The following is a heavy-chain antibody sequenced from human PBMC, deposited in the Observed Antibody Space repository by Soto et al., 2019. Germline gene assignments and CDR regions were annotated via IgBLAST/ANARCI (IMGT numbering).Heavy chain of an antibody. CDR3: VRRSSGSYGWFDP. Sequence: SETLSLTCVVSGYSISSDHHWGWVRQPPGKGLEGIGLMYHSGTTYYTPSLKSRVTMSVDTCNNQFSLNQNSVSAADTAVYYCVRRSSGSYGWFDPWGQGTLVTVS. D-gene: IGHD1-26*01. CDR2: MYHSGTT. V-gene: IGHV4-38-2*01. J-gene: IGHJ5*02. CDR1: GYSISSDHH.